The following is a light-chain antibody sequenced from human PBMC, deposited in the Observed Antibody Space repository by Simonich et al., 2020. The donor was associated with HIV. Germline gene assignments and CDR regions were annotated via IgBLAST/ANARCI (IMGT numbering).Light chain of an antibody. V-gene: IGKV3-15*01. Sequence: EIVMTQSAATLSVSPGERATLSCRASQSVSSNLAWYQHKPGQAPRLLIFGASTRATGIPARFRGSGSGTEFTLTISSMQSEDFAVYYCQQYNNWPLTFGPGTKVDIK. CDR1: QSVSSN. J-gene: IGKJ3*01. CDR2: GAS. CDR3: QQYNNWPLT.